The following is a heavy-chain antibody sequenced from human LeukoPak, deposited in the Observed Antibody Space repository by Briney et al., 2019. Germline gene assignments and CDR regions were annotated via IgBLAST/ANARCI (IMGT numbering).Heavy chain of an antibody. CDR2: IYSGGST. CDR1: GFTVSSNY. D-gene: IGHD3-22*01. CDR3: ARSPYFDTSGYYFGGDQY. Sequence: PGGSLRLSCAASGFTVSSNYMSWVRQAPGKGLEWVSVIYSGGSTYYADSVKGRFTISRDNSKNTLYLQMNSLRAEDTAVYYCARSPYFDTSGYYFGGDQYWGQGTLVTVSS. V-gene: IGHV3-66*01. J-gene: IGHJ1*01.